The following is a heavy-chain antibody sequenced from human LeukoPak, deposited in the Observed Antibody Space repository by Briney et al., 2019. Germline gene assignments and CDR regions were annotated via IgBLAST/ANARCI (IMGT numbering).Heavy chain of an antibody. CDR2: IYTGGNT. V-gene: IGHV4-61*02. Sequence: SQTLSLTCTVSGDSISSGSFYWSWIRQPAGKGLEWIGRIYTGGNTNYNPSLQSRVAISIDTSKNQFSLKLNSVTAADTAVYYCARDSLAGNVDYWGQGTLVIVSS. CDR3: ARDSLAGNVDY. D-gene: IGHD1-14*01. J-gene: IGHJ4*02. CDR1: GDSISSGSFY.